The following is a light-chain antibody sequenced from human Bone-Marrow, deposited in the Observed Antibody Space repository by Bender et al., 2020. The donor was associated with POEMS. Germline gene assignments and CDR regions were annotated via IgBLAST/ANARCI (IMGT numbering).Light chain of an antibody. CDR2: GNT. Sequence: QSVLTQPPSVSGAPGQSVTISCTGSRSNIGAPFDVHWFQQFPGTAPKLLIYGNTNRPSGVPDRCSASKSGTSASLAITGLQAEDEADYCCQSYDNALSDSVFGGGTKLTVL. V-gene: IGLV1-40*01. CDR1: RSNIGAPFD. CDR3: QSYDNALSDSV. J-gene: IGLJ3*02.